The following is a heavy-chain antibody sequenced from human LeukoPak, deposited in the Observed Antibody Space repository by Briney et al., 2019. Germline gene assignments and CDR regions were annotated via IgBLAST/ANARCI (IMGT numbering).Heavy chain of an antibody. CDR3: ARQDYGDYLPAFDI. J-gene: IGHJ3*02. V-gene: IGHV4-38-2*02. CDR2: IYHSGST. D-gene: IGHD4-17*01. Sequence: SETLSLTCTVSGYSISSGYYWGWIRQPPGKGLEWIGSIYHSGSTYYNPSLKSRVTISVDTSKNQSSLKLSSVTAADTAVYYCARQDYGDYLPAFDIWGQGTMVTVSS. CDR1: GYSISSGYY.